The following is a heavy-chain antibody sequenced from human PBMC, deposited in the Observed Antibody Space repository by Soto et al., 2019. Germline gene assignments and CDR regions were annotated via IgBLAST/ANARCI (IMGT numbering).Heavy chain of an antibody. Sequence: DVQLVESGGGLVQPGRSLRLSCAASGFTFDDYAMHWVRQAPGKGLEWVSRISWNSGSIGYADSVKGRFTISRDNAKNSLYLQMDSLSAADTALYYCAKEWGGLVYWGQGTRVTVSS. J-gene: IGHJ4*02. CDR2: ISWNSGSI. CDR3: AKEWGGLVY. V-gene: IGHV3-9*01. CDR1: GFTFDDYA. D-gene: IGHD3-10*01.